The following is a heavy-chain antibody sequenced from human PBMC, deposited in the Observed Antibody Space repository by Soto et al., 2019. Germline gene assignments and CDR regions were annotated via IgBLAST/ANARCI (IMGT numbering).Heavy chain of an antibody. CDR3: ARMDTPRGAFDD. CDR1: GFTFSSYW. Sequence: EVQLVESGGGLVQPGGSLRVSCAASGFTFSSYWMHWVRQAPGKGLVWVSRINTDGSSTSYADSVKGRFTISRDNAKNTLYLQMNSLRAGDTAVYYCARMDTPRGAFDDWGQGTLVTVSS. CDR2: INTDGSST. J-gene: IGHJ4*02. V-gene: IGHV3-74*01. D-gene: IGHD5-18*01.